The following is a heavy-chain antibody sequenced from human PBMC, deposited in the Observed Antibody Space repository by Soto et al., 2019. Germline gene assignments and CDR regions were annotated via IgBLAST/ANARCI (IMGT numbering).Heavy chain of an antibody. J-gene: IGHJ4*02. Sequence: QVQLVDSGGGVVQPGRSLRLSCAASGFTFSNYGMYWVRQAPGKGLEWVAVISFDGTNKYYGDSVKGRFTISRDNSKNTLYLQMNSLRAEDTAVYYCAKDLGYYDSSGYYYGSEGLHYWGQGTLVTVSS. V-gene: IGHV3-30*18. CDR2: ISFDGTNK. CDR3: AKDLGYYDSSGYYYGSEGLHY. CDR1: GFTFSNYG. D-gene: IGHD3-22*01.